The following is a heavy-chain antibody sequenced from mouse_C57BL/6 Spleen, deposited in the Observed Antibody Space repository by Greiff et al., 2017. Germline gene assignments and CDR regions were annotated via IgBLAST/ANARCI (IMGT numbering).Heavy chain of an antibody. J-gene: IGHJ2*01. V-gene: IGHV7-3*01. D-gene: IGHD4-1*01. CDR2: IRNKANGYTT. CDR3: ARYDWDYFDY. Sequence: EVKLVESGGGLVQPGGSLSLSCAASGFTFTDYYMSWVRQPPGKALEWLGFIRNKANGYTTEYSASVKGRLTISRDNSQSILYLQMNALRAEDSATYYCARYDWDYFDYWHQGTTLTVSS. CDR1: GFTFTDYY.